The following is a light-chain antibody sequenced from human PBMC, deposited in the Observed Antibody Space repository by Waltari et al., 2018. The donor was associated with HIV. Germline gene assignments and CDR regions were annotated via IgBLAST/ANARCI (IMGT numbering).Light chain of an antibody. J-gene: IGKJ1*01. CDR2: WSS. V-gene: IGKV4-1*01. CDR3: QQYYTTPWT. CDR1: QIVFYSSNNKND. Sequence: DIVMTQSPDSLAVSLGERATINCTSSQIVFYSSNNKNDLAWYQHKSGQPPRLLINWSSSRESGVPDRFSGSGSGTDFTLTISSLQAEDVAVYYCQQYYTTPWTFGQGTKVEIK.